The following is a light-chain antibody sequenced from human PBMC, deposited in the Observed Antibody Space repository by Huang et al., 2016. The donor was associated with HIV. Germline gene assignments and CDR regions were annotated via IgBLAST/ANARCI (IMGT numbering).Light chain of an antibody. CDR3: QQYDNWPPGLT. CDR1: QNVRTN. V-gene: IGKV3D-15*01. J-gene: IGKJ4*01. CDR2: DTP. Sequence: EIVMTQSPATLSVSPGGGATLSCRASQNVRTNLAWYQQTPGQAPRRLIYDTPTRASGVPARFSGSGSGTEFTLTISGLQSEDFAVYYCQQYDNWPPGLTFGGGTKVEI.